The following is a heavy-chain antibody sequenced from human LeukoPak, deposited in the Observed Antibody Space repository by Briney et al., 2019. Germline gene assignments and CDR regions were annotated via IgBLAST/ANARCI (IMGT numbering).Heavy chain of an antibody. J-gene: IGHJ3*02. CDR1: AYSFTTYW. CDR3: ARVYSNAFDI. CDR2: IYLGDSDS. V-gene: IGHV5-51*01. D-gene: IGHD6-13*01. Sequence: GDSLKISCKGSAYSFTTYWIAWVRQMPGKGLEWMGIIYLGDSDSRYSPSSQGQVTISADKSITTAYPQLSSLKAADTALYYCARVYSNAFDIWGQGTMVTVSS.